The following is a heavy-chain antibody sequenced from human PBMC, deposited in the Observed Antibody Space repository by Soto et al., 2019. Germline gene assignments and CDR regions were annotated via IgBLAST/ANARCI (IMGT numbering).Heavy chain of an antibody. V-gene: IGHV1-8*01. CDR2: IDPNSGNI. Sequence: ASVKVSCKASGDTFTTYDINWVRQATGHGLEWMGWIDPNSGNIGYAQRFQGRVTMTRDTAIRTAYMEVSSLRSDDTAVYYCARGRASGSYYLLDYWGQGTLVTVSS. CDR1: GDTFTTYD. J-gene: IGHJ4*02. D-gene: IGHD3-10*01. CDR3: ARGRASGSYYLLDY.